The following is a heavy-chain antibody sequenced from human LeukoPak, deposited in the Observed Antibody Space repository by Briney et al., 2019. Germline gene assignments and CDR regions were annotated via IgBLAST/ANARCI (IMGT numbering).Heavy chain of an antibody. J-gene: IGHJ4*02. V-gene: IGHV3-66*01. CDR2: IYSGGTT. Sequence: GGSLRLSCAASGFTVNSTYMSWVRQAPGKGLEWVSIIYSGGTTYYADSVKGRFTISRDNSKNTLFLQMNSLRADDTAVYYCAYSSVGVWGQGMLVTVSS. CDR3: AYSSVGV. CDR1: GFTVNSTY. D-gene: IGHD2-15*01.